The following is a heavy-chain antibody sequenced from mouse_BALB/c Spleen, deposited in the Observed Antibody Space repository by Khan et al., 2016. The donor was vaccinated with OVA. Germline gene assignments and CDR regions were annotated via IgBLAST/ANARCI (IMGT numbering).Heavy chain of an antibody. CDR2: ISPGSGDI. V-gene: IGHV1-77*01. CDR3: ARSNYFCFTFAY. Sequence: QVQLKQSGAELARPGASVKLSCKASGYTFTDYYINWVKQRTGQGLEGIGEISPGSGDIYYNERFKGKATLTADKSSSTAYMQLSILTSEASAVYFCARSNYFCFTFAYCGQGTLVTVSA. D-gene: IGHD2-5*01. CDR1: GYTFTDYY. J-gene: IGHJ3*01.